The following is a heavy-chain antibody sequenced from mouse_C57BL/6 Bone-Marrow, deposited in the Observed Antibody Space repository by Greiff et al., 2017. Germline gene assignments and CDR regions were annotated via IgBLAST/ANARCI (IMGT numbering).Heavy chain of an antibody. CDR3: TSILDYAMDY. J-gene: IGHJ4*01. CDR2: IYPRSGNT. CDR1: GYTFTSYG. V-gene: IGHV1-81*01. Sequence: VQRVESGPELARPGASVKLSCKASGYTFTSYGISWVKQRTGQGLEWIGEIYPRSGNTYYNEKFKGKATLTADKSSNTAYLQLSSLTSEDTAVYYCTSILDYAMDYWGQGTSVT.